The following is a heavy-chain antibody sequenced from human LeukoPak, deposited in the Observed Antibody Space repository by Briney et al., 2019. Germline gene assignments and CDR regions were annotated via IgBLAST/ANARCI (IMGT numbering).Heavy chain of an antibody. J-gene: IGHJ4*02. CDR3: ARAEPFGGNDY. Sequence: SETLSLTCTVSRVSISSGSYYWSRIRQPAGTGLEWIGRIYTSGSTNYNPSLKSRVTISVDTSKNQFSLKLSSVTAADTAVYYCARAEPFGGNDYWGQGTLVTVSS. CDR2: IYTSGST. D-gene: IGHD3-10*01. V-gene: IGHV4-61*02. CDR1: RVSISSGSYY.